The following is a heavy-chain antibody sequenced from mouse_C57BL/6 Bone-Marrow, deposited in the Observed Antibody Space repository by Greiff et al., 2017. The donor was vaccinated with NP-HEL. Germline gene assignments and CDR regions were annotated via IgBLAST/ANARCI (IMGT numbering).Heavy chain of an antibody. D-gene: IGHD2-4*01. CDR3: APHYDYDAGFAY. Sequence: VQLQQSGAELVKPGASVKLSCTASGFNIKDYYMHWVKQRTEQGLEWIGRIDPEDGVTKYAPKFQGKATITAATSSNTAYLHLSSLTSEDTAVYYCAPHYDYDAGFAYWGQGTLVTVSA. V-gene: IGHV14-2*01. J-gene: IGHJ3*01. CDR1: GFNIKDYY. CDR2: IDPEDGVT.